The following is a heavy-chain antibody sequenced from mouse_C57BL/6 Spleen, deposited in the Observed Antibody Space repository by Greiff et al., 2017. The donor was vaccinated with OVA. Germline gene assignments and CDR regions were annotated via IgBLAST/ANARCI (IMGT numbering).Heavy chain of an antibody. CDR3: ARRDHYGSSYDY. Sequence: VQLQQPGAELARPGSSVKLSCKASGYTFTSYWMHWVKQRPIQGLEWIGNIDPSDSETHYNQKFKDKATLTVDKSSSTAYMQLSSLTSEDSAVYYCARRDHYGSSYDYWGQGTTLTVSS. V-gene: IGHV1-52*01. D-gene: IGHD1-1*01. CDR2: IDPSDSET. CDR1: GYTFTSYW. J-gene: IGHJ2*01.